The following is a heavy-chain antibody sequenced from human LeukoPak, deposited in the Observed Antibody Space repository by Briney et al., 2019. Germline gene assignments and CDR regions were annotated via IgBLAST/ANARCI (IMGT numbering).Heavy chain of an antibody. J-gene: IGHJ4*02. CDR3: AKDILPGVGSFDY. CDR2: ISEDGTKK. D-gene: IGHD3-10*01. Sequence: AGSLRLSCAASGFTFSNSAIHWVRQSPGKGLEWVAFISEDGTKKFYVGSVKDRFTISSDISKNTLYLQMTSLRPEDTAVYYCAKDILPGVGSFDYWGQGTLVTVSS. CDR1: GFTFSNSA. V-gene: IGHV3-30*02.